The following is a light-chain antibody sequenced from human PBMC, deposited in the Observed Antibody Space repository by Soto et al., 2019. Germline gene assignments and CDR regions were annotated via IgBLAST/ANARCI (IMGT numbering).Light chain of an antibody. J-gene: IGLJ3*02. Sequence: QSVLTQPRSVSGSPGQSVTISCAGTSSDVGAYNWVSWYQQHPGKVPKLIIYDVTRRPSGVPDRFSGSKSGNTASLTISGLQADDEADDYCCSYAGSYTLVFGGGTKVTVL. CDR3: CSYAGSYTLV. CDR2: DVT. V-gene: IGLV2-11*01. CDR1: SSDVGAYNW.